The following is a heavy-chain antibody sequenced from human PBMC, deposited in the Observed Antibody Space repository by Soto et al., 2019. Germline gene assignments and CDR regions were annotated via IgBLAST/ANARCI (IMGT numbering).Heavy chain of an antibody. J-gene: IGHJ6*02. V-gene: IGHV3-30-3*01. CDR1: GFTFSSYA. CDR3: ARAPIGGSKLYYYYGMDV. D-gene: IGHD3-10*01. CDR2: ISYDGSNK. Sequence: GASLRLSCAASGFTFSSYAMNWVRQAPGKGLEWVAVISYDGSNKYYADSVKGRFTISRDNSKNTLYLQMNSLRAEDTAVYYCARAPIGGSKLYYYYGMDVWGQGTTVTVSS.